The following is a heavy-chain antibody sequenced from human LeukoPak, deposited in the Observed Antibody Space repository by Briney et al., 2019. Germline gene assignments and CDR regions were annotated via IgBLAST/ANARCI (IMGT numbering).Heavy chain of an antibody. CDR2: INPNSGGT. Sequence: ASVKVSCKASGYTFTGYYMHWVRQAPGQGLEWMGGINPNSGGTNYAQKFQGRVTMTRDTSISTAYMELSRLRSDDTAVYYCARDGSGWPYFDYWGQGTLVTVSS. D-gene: IGHD6-19*01. CDR3: ARDGSGWPYFDY. V-gene: IGHV1-2*02. J-gene: IGHJ4*02. CDR1: GYTFTGYY.